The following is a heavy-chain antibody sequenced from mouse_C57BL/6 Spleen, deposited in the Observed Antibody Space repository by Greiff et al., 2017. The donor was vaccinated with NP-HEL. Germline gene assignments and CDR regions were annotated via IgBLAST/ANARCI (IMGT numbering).Heavy chain of an antibody. CDR3: ARYKANWDGDAMDY. CDR2: IRNKANGYPT. Sequence: EVKLMESGGGLVQPGGSLSLSCAASGFTFTDYYMSWVRQPPGKALEWLGFIRNKANGYPTEDRASVKGRFTISRDKSQSILYLQMNALRAEDSATYYCARYKANWDGDAMDYWGQGTSVTVSS. D-gene: IGHD4-1*01. V-gene: IGHV7-3*01. CDR1: GFTFTDYY. J-gene: IGHJ4*01.